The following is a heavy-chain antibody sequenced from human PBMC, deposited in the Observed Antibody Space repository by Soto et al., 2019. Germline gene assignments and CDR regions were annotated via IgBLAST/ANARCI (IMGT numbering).Heavy chain of an antibody. CDR1: GYKFTNYW. CDR3: ARRHLVSDVDY. J-gene: IGHJ4*02. CDR2: VYPGDSDT. D-gene: IGHD2-15*01. V-gene: IGHV5-51*01. Sequence: EVQLVQSGAEVKKPGESLKISCKASGYKFTNYWIGWVRQMPGKGLEWMGIVYPGDSDTIYIPSFQGQVTISADKSTTTAYLQWSSLKASDTAMYYCARRHLVSDVDYWGQGTLVTVSS.